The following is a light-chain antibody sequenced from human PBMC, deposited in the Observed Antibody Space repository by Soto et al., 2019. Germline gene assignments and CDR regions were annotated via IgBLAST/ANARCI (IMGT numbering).Light chain of an antibody. Sequence: QSVLTQPPPVSGSPGQSVTISCTGTSSDVGSYNRVSWFQQPPGTAPKLLIYEVSNRPSGVPDRISGSKSGNTASLTISGLQAEDEADYYCSSYTSSSTYVFGTGTKVT. CDR1: SSDVGSYNR. CDR2: EVS. J-gene: IGLJ1*01. V-gene: IGLV2-18*02. CDR3: SSYTSSSTYV.